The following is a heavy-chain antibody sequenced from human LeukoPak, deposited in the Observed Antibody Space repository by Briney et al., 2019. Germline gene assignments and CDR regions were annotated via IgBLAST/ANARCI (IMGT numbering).Heavy chain of an antibody. J-gene: IGHJ4*02. V-gene: IGHV1-2*06. D-gene: IGHD2-8*02. CDR2: INPNSGGT. Sequence: ASVKVSCKTSGYTFTGHYMHWVRQAPGQGLEWMGRINPNSGGTNSGQKFRGRVTMTRDTSINTAYLELTRLTSDDTAVYYCVRGAGFTGGYAGILDFWGQGTLVTVSS. CDR3: VRGAGFTGGYAGILDF. CDR1: GYTFTGHY.